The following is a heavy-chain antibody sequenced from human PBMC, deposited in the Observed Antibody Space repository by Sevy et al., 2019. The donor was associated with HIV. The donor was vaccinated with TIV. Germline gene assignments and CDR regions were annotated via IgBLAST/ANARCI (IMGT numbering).Heavy chain of an antibody. D-gene: IGHD3-16*02. J-gene: IGHJ4*02. CDR3: ARVQYYHYVWGSYRYDY. CDR1: GFTFSSYS. CDR2: ISSSSAI. Sequence: GGSLSLSCAASGFTFSSYSMNWVRQAPGKGLEWLSYISSSSAIYYADSVKGRFTISRDNAKNSLYLQMNSLRDEDTAVYFCARVQYYHYVWGSYRYDYWGQGTLVTVSS. V-gene: IGHV3-48*02.